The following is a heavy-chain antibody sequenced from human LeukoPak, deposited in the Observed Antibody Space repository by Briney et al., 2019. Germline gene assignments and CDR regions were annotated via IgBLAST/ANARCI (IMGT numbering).Heavy chain of an antibody. V-gene: IGHV3-43*01. Sequence: GGSLRLSCVASRFTFEDYTMHWVRQAPGKTLEWVSLISWDGTTYYTDSVKGRFTISRDNSKNSLYLQMDTLRSEDTAFYYCVKALSYESSGHVLEYWGQGTLVTVSS. D-gene: IGHD3-22*01. CDR3: VKALSYESSGHVLEY. CDR1: RFTFEDYT. CDR2: ISWDGTT. J-gene: IGHJ4*02.